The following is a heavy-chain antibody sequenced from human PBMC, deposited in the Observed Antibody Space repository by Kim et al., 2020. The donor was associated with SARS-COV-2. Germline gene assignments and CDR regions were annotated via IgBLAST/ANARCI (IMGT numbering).Heavy chain of an antibody. D-gene: IGHD2-15*01. CDR1: GFTFSSYG. CDR2: ISYDGSNK. CDR3: AKVNGVGYCSGGSCLQRAGAFDI. V-gene: IGHV3-30*18. Sequence: GGSLRLSCAASGFTFSSYGMHWVRQAPGKGLEWVAVISYDGSNKYYADSVKGRFTISRDNSKNTLYLQMNSLRAEDTAVYYCAKVNGVGYCSGGSCLQRAGAFDIWGQGTMVTVSS. J-gene: IGHJ3*02.